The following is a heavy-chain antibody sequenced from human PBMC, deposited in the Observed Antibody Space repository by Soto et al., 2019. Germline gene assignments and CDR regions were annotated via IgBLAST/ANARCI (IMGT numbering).Heavy chain of an antibody. V-gene: IGHV3-48*02. J-gene: IGHJ6*02. Sequence: EVQLVESGGGLVQPGGSLRLSCAASGFTFSLYSMSWFRQAPGKGLEWVSYISRSSTGIHYAASVKGRFTISRDDATNPMQLQMNRLRDGDTAVYYCARAVTWGLDVWGQGTTVSISS. CDR3: ARAVTWGLDV. CDR1: GFTFSLYS. CDR2: ISRSSTGI. D-gene: IGHD3-10*01.